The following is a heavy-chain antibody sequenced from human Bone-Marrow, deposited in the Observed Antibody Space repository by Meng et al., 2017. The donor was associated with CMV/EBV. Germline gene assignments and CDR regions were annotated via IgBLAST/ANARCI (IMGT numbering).Heavy chain of an antibody. Sequence: SVKVSCKASGGTLTNYAIHWVRQAPGQGLEWMGGFIPLFDSAIYAQRFQGKVTITTDESTTAYMEVSSLRSEDTAVYYCAREKLELGNWFDPWGQGTLVTVSS. CDR1: GGTLTNYA. CDR3: AREKLELGNWFDP. CDR2: FIPLFDSA. V-gene: IGHV1-69*05. J-gene: IGHJ5*02. D-gene: IGHD1-7*01.